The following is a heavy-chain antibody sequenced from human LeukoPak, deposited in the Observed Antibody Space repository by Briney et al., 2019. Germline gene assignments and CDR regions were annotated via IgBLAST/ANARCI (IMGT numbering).Heavy chain of an antibody. CDR3: ARGAWGAAGTYDH. CDR2: INAGNGNT. V-gene: IGHV1-3*01. Sequence: GASVKVSCTASGYTFTSYAMHWVRQAPGQRLEWMGWINAGNGNTKYSQKFQGRVTITRDTSASTAYMELSSLRSEDTAVYYCARGAWGAAGTYDHWGQGTLVTVSS. D-gene: IGHD6-13*01. J-gene: IGHJ4*02. CDR1: GYTFTSYA.